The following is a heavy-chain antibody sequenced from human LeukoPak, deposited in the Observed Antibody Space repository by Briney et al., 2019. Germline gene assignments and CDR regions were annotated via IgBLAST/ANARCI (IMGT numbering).Heavy chain of an antibody. CDR1: GYTFTSYA. CDR2: LNAGNCNT. Sequence: ASVNVSCKASGYTFTSYATHWLRQATGQMLDWMGCLNAGNCNTKYSQKFQGRVTITRDASASTAYMELSSLRSEDTAVYYCARDQQATVYLFDYWGQATLVTVSS. J-gene: IGHJ4*02. D-gene: IGHD5/OR15-5a*01. CDR3: ARDQQATVYLFDY. V-gene: IGHV1-3*01.